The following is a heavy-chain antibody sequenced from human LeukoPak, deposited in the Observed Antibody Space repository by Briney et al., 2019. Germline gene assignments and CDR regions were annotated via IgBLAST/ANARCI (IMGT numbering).Heavy chain of an antibody. V-gene: IGHV1-24*01. CDR3: YVSTY. J-gene: IGHJ4*02. CDR1: GYTLTELS. Sequence: ASVQVSCQISGYTLTELSMHWIRQAPGKGLEWMGGFDPKDGAKVYAQKFQGRLAMTEDTSTATAYMELSSLTSEDTAVYFCYVSTYWGQGTLVTVSS. CDR2: FDPKDGAK. D-gene: IGHD2-2*01.